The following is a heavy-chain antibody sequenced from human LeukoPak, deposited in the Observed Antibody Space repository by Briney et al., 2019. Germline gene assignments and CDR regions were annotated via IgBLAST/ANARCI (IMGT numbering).Heavy chain of an antibody. D-gene: IGHD3-9*01. J-gene: IGHJ4*02. CDR2: INHSGST. CDR3: ARGHGQLRYFDWLLYPTAFAYYFDY. CDR1: GGSFSGYY. Sequence: SETLSLTCAVYGGSFSGYYWSWIRQPPGKGLEWIGEINHSGSTNYNPSLKSRVTISVDTSKNQFSLKLSSVTAADTAVYYCARGHGQLRYFDWLLYPTAFAYYFDYWGQGTLVTVSS. V-gene: IGHV4-34*01.